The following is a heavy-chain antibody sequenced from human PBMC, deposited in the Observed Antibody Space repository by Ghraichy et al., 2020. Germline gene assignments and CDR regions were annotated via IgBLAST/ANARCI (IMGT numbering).Heavy chain of an antibody. Sequence: ASVKVSCKASGYTFSSYAIHWVRQAPGQRLEWMGWINAGNDNTKYSQKFQGRVTITRDTSASTAYMELTSLRSEDTAVYYCARVITVGVITRRSGMDVWGQGTTVTVSS. V-gene: IGHV1-3*01. D-gene: IGHD6-19*01. J-gene: IGHJ6*02. CDR2: INAGNDNT. CDR1: GYTFSSYA. CDR3: ARVITVGVITRRSGMDV.